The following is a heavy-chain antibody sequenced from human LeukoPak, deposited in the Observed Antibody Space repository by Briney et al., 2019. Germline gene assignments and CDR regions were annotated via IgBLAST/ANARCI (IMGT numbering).Heavy chain of an antibody. Sequence: GRSLRLSCAASGFAFSSYGMHWVRQAPEKGLEWVSVISDSGGDTSYADSGKGRFTVSRDNSKNTLYLQMNSLRAEDTAVYYCAKSDCSSSRCYTIDCWGQGTLVTVSS. CDR3: AKSDCSSSRCYTIDC. V-gene: IGHV3-23*01. CDR1: GFAFSSYG. J-gene: IGHJ4*02. CDR2: ISDSGGDT. D-gene: IGHD2-2*02.